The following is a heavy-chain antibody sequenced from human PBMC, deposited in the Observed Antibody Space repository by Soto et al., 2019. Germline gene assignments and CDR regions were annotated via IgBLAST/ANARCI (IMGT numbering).Heavy chain of an antibody. CDR1: GFTVSSKY. Sequence: DVQLVETGGELIQPGGSLRLSCAASGFTVSSKYMSWVRQAPGKGLEWISVIWSAGLIYYADSVRGRFTISRDISKNILHLEMTSLRADDTAVYYCAREAPMDVWGQGTTVTVSS. CDR3: AREAPMDV. CDR2: IWSAGLI. V-gene: IGHV3-53*02. J-gene: IGHJ6*02.